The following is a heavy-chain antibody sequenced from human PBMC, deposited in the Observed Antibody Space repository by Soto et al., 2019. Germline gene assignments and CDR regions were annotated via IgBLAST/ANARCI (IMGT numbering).Heavy chain of an antibody. D-gene: IGHD3-22*01. Sequence: GASVKVSCKASGYTFTSYGISWVRQAPGQGLEWMGWISAYNGDTNYAQKLQGRVTMTTDTSTSTAYMELRSLRSDDTAVYYCARAGFHYYDSSGRLDYWGQGTLVTVSS. V-gene: IGHV1-18*01. J-gene: IGHJ4*02. CDR3: ARAGFHYYDSSGRLDY. CDR1: GYTFTSYG. CDR2: ISAYNGDT.